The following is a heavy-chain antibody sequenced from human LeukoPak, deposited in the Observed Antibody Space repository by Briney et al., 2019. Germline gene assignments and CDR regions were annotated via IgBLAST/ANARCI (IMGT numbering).Heavy chain of an antibody. V-gene: IGHV4-30-2*01. CDR3: ARDRVDPSPEPAFDI. CDR2: VFRTGRT. D-gene: IGHD5-12*01. J-gene: IGHJ3*02. CDR1: GGSTNTGGYF. Sequence: PSQTLSLTCTVSGGSTNTGGYFWSWIRQPPGKGLEWIGYVFRTGRTSYNTSLDSRVTISLDRSRNQFSLKLSSVTAADTAVYYCARDRVDPSPEPAFDIWGQGTMVTVSS.